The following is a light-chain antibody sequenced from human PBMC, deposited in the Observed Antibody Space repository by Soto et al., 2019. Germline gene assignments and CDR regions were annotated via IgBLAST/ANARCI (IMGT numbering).Light chain of an antibody. Sequence: EKVMTQSPATLSVSPGERATLSCRASQSVSSNVAWYQQKPGQAPRLLIYDASTRATSIPARFSGSGSGTEFTLTISSLQSEDFAVYYCQQYNDWPALTFGGGTKVEIK. CDR1: QSVSSN. CDR3: QQYNDWPALT. CDR2: DAS. V-gene: IGKV3-15*01. J-gene: IGKJ4*01.